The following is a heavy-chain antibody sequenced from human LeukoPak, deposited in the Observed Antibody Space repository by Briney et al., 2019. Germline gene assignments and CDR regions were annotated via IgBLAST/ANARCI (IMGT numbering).Heavy chain of an antibody. CDR1: GFTFSSYA. J-gene: IGHJ4*02. CDR2: ISGSGDST. V-gene: IGHV3-23*01. Sequence: GGSLRLSCAASGFTFSSYAMSWVRQAPGKGLEWVSAISGSGDSTYYGDSVKGRFTISRDNSKNTLCLQMNSLRAEDTAVYYCAKTRPLDSSSWSHGDYWGQGTLVTVSS. CDR3: AKTRPLDSSSWSHGDY. D-gene: IGHD6-13*01.